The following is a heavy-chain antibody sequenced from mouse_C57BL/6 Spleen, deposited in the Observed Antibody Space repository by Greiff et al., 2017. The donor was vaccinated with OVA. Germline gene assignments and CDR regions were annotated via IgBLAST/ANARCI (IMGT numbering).Heavy chain of an antibody. D-gene: IGHD4-1*01. CDR2: IYWDDDK. J-gene: IGHJ4*01. CDR1: GFSLSTSGMG. V-gene: IGHV8-12*01. Sequence: QVTLKVSGPGILQSSQTLSLTCSFSGFSLSTSGMGVSWIRQPSGKGLEWLAHIYWDDDKRYNPSLKSRLTISKDTSRNQVFLKITSVDTADTATYYCARKELGQGYYAMDYWGQGTSVTVSS. CDR3: ARKELGQGYYAMDY.